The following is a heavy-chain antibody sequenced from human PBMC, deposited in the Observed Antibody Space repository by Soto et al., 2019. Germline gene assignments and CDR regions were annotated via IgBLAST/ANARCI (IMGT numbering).Heavy chain of an antibody. Sequence: GASVKVSCKGSGYTLTIYAIQLGRQAPGQRLEWMGWINAGNGNTKYSQKFQGRVTITRDTSASTAYMELSSLRSEDTAVYYCARDLGYALPDYWGQGTLVTVSS. CDR2: INAGNGNT. V-gene: IGHV1-3*01. CDR3: ARDLGYALPDY. J-gene: IGHJ4*02. D-gene: IGHD2-15*01. CDR1: GYTLTIYA.